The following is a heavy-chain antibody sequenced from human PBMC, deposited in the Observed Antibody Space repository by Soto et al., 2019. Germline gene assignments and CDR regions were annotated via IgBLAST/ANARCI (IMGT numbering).Heavy chain of an antibody. Sequence: EVQLVESGGGLVQPGGSLRLSCAASGFTFSSYWMSWVRQAPGKGLAWVANIKQDGSEKYYVDSVKGRCTISRDNAKNPLYLQLNSPRAEDTRVYYCARALNPDCSSTSCYTWDYYYYGMEVWGQGTTVTV. V-gene: IGHV3-7*03. J-gene: IGHJ6*02. D-gene: IGHD2-2*02. CDR2: IKQDGSEK. CDR3: ARALNPDCSSTSCYTWDYYYYGMEV. CDR1: GFTFSSYW.